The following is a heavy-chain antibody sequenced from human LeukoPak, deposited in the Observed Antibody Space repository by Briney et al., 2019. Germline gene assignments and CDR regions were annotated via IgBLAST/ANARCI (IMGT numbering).Heavy chain of an antibody. CDR3: ARAEVAGYCSSTSCLYFDY. CDR1: GGTFSSYA. D-gene: IGHD2-2*01. V-gene: IGHV1-69*01. CDR2: IIPIFGTA. Sequence: SVKVSCKASGGTFSSYAISWVRQAPGQGLEWMGGIIPIFGTANYAQKFQGRVTITADESTSTAYMELSSLRAEDTAVYYCARAEVAGYCSSTSCLYFDYWGQGTLVTVSS. J-gene: IGHJ4*02.